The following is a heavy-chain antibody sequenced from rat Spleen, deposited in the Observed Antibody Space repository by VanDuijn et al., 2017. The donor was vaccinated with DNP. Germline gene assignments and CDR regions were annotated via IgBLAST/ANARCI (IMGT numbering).Heavy chain of an antibody. CDR2: INTAGST. CDR1: GFSITSHY. CDR3: ARWGDYFDY. J-gene: IGHJ2*01. Sequence: EVQLQESGPGLVKPSQSLSLTCSVTGFSITSHYWGWIRKFPGNNLEWMGYINTAGSTNYNPSLKSRISITRDTSKNQLFLQVNSVTTEDTATYYCARWGDYFDYWGQGVMVTVSS. V-gene: IGHV3-3*01.